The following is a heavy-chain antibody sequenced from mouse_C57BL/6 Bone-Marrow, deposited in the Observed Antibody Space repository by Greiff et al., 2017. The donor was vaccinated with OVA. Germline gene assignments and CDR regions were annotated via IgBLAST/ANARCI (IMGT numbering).Heavy chain of an antibody. CDR1: GFSINSDCY. D-gene: IGHD2-5*01. CDR3: ARIYYSKYYYAMDY. CDR2: TFYSGIT. Sequence: EVHLVESGPSLVRPSQTLSLTCTVTGFSINSDCYWIWIRQFPGNKLEYIGYTFYSGITYYNPSLESRTYITRDTSKNQFSLKLSSVTTEDTATYYCARIYYSKYYYAMDYWGQGTSVTVSS. J-gene: IGHJ4*01. V-gene: IGHV3-3*01.